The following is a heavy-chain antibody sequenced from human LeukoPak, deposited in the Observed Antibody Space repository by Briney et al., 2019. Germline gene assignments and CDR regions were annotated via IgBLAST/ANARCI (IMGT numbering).Heavy chain of an antibody. J-gene: IGHJ6*02. Sequence: GGSLRLSCAASGLTFSSHWMHWVRQAPAKGLVWVSRITNDGSSTTYADSVKGRFTISRDNAKNTLYLQMNSLRAEDTAVYYCAREYSSGWYVGRRYYYYGMDVWGQGTTVTVSS. D-gene: IGHD6-19*01. V-gene: IGHV3-74*01. CDR2: ITNDGSST. CDR1: GLTFSSHW. CDR3: AREYSSGWYVGRRYYYYGMDV.